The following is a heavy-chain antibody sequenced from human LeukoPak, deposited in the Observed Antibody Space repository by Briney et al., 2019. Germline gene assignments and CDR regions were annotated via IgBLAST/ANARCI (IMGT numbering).Heavy chain of an antibody. CDR3: ASAPGYYYYYYMDV. Sequence: PSETLSLTCTVSGGSISSSSYYWGWIRQPPGKALEWIGSIYYSGSTYYNPSLKSRVTISVDTSKNQFSLKLSSVTAADTAVYYCASAPGYYYYYYMDVWGKGTTVTVSS. CDR1: GGSISSSSYY. V-gene: IGHV4-39*01. CDR2: IYYSGST. J-gene: IGHJ6*03.